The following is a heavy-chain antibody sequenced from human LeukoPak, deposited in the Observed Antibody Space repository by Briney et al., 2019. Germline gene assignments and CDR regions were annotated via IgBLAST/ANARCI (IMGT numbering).Heavy chain of an antibody. J-gene: IGHJ4*02. Sequence: GGSLRLSCAASGFTVSSNYMSWVRQAPGKGLEWVSVIYSGGSTYYADSVKGRFTISRDNSKNTLYLQMNSLRAEDTAVYYCARAVRGTGYYDSSGLGWYYFDYWGQGTLVTVSS. CDR1: GFTVSSNY. V-gene: IGHV3-53*01. CDR3: ARAVRGTGYYDSSGLGWYYFDY. D-gene: IGHD3-22*01. CDR2: IYSGGST.